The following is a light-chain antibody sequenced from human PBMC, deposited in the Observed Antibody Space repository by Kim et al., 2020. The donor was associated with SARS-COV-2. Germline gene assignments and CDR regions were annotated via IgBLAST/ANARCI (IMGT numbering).Light chain of an antibody. Sequence: SSELTQDPDVSVALGQTVRITCQGDSLRKYPASWYQQKPGQAPILVMHDKYNVRPSGVPDRFSGSNSGNTAFLTITGAQVEDEAAYYCGSRDNNGPGVFGGGTQLTVL. CDR1: SLRKYP. CDR2: DKY. V-gene: IGLV3-19*01. CDR3: GSRDNNGPGV. J-gene: IGLJ3*02.